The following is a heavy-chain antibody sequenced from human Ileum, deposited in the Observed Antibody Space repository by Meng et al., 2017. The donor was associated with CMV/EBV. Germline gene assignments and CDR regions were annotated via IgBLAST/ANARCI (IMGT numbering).Heavy chain of an antibody. Sequence: VGFGGALVKPGGSLSLSCAASGFTFSNAWMTWVRQAPGKGLEYIGRIKRKTDGETTDYAAPVKGRFTISRDDSKNTLYLQMNSLKVEDTAIYYCTADESVGAPKWGYWGQGTLVTVSS. V-gene: IGHV3-15*02. CDR1: GFTFSNAW. CDR2: IKRKTDGETT. D-gene: IGHD1-26*01. CDR3: TADESVGAPKWGY. J-gene: IGHJ4*02.